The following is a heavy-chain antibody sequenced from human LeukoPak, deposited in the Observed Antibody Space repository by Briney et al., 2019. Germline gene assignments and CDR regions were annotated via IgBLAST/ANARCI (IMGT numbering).Heavy chain of an antibody. Sequence: SETLSLTCTVSGGSISSYYWSWIRQPPGKGLEWIGYIYYSGSTNYNPSLKSRVTISVDTSKNQFSLKLSSVTAADTAVYYCARGNYYDSSGYMGFDYWGQGTLVTVSS. CDR1: GGSISSYY. V-gene: IGHV4-59*08. D-gene: IGHD3-22*01. CDR3: ARGNYYDSSGYMGFDY. J-gene: IGHJ4*02. CDR2: IYYSGST.